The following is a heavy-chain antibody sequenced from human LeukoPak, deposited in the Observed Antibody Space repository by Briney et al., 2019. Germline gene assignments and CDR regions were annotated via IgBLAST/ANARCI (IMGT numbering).Heavy chain of an antibody. CDR2: IGGDGGGGT. D-gene: IGHD3-10*01. CDR3: LKDFGRNLGGPGY. V-gene: IGHV3-23*01. J-gene: IGHJ4*02. Sequence: GGSLRLSCAASGFTFSTYTMAWVRQAPGGGPEWVSGIGGDGGGGTFYADSVRGRFAISRDNSKSTLYLQMSSLRVEDTAVYYCLKDFGRNLGGPGYWGRGTLVTVSP. CDR1: GFTFSTYT.